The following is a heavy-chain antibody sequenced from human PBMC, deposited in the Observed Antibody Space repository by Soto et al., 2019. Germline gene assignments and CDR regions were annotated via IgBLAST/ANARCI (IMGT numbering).Heavy chain of an antibody. Sequence: QVQLVESGGGVVQPGRSLRLSCAASGFTFSNYGMHWVRQAPGKGLEWVAVILNDGSNRYHADSVKDRFTISRDNSKNMLYLQMNSLRAEDTAVYYCARDDEYSGNGMDVWGQGNTVTVS. CDR2: ILNDGSNR. CDR1: GFTFSNYG. V-gene: IGHV3-33*01. CDR3: ARDDEYSGNGMDV. D-gene: IGHD3-10*01. J-gene: IGHJ6*02.